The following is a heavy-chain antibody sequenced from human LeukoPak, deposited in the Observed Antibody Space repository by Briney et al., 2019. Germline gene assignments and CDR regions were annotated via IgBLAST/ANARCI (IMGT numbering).Heavy chain of an antibody. D-gene: IGHD1-26*01. CDR3: ASGYSGSYSAY. V-gene: IGHV3-66*01. Sequence: PGGSLRLSCAASGLTVSSSYLSWVRQAPGKGLEWVSVIYGGGSTYHADSVKGRFTISRDNSKNTLYLQMNSLRAVDTAVYYCASGYSGSYSAYWGQGTPVTVSS. CDR1: GLTVSSSY. J-gene: IGHJ4*02. CDR2: IYGGGST.